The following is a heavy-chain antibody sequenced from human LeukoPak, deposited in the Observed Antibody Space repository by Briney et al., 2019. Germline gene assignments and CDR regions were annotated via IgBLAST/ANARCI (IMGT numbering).Heavy chain of an antibody. Sequence: ASVKVSCKASGYTFTSYAMHWVRQAPGQRLEWMGWINAGNGNTKYSQEFQGRVTITRDTSASTAYMELSSLRSEDMAVYYCARGWGESLRFLEWLPLDYWGQGTLVTVSS. CDR1: GYTFTSYA. CDR2: INAGNGNT. V-gene: IGHV1-3*03. J-gene: IGHJ4*02. D-gene: IGHD3-3*01. CDR3: ARGWGESLRFLEWLPLDY.